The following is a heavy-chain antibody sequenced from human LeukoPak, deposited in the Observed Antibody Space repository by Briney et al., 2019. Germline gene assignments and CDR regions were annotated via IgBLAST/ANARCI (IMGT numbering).Heavy chain of an antibody. J-gene: IGHJ5*02. CDR3: ARVPVIEVAATDWFDP. D-gene: IGHD2-15*01. V-gene: IGHV4-59*01. CDR2: IYYSGST. CDR1: GGSISSYY. Sequence: SETLSLTCTVSGGSISSYYWSWIRQPPGKGLEWIGYIYYSGSTNYNPSLKSRVTISVDTSKSQFSLKLSSVTAADTAVYYCARVPVIEVAATDWFDPWGQGTLVTVSP.